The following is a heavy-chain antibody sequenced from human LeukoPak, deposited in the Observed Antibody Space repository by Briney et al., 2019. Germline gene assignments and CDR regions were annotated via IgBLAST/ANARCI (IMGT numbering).Heavy chain of an antibody. D-gene: IGHD6-6*01. CDR3: ARGSIAARPNYFDY. CDR2: IIPIFGTA. J-gene: IGHJ4*02. V-gene: IGHV1-69*13. Sequence: GASVKVSCKASGGTFSSYAISWVRQAPGRGLEWMGGIIPIFGTANYAQKFQGRVTITADESTSTAYMELSSLRSEDTAVYYCARGSIAARPNYFDYWGQGTLVTVSS. CDR1: GGTFSSYA.